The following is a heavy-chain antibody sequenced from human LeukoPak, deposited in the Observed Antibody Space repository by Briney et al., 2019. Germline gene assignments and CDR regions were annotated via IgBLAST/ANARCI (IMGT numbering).Heavy chain of an antibody. CDR2: IGTAGDT. Sequence: GGSLRLSCAASGFTFSSYDMHWVRQATGKGLEWVSAIGTAGDTYYPGSVKGRFTISRENAKNSLYLPMNSLRAGDTAVYYCARGRGYCSSTSCYFWFDPWGQGTLVTVSS. CDR3: ARGRGYCSSTSCYFWFDP. V-gene: IGHV3-13*01. J-gene: IGHJ5*02. D-gene: IGHD2-2*01. CDR1: GFTFSSYD.